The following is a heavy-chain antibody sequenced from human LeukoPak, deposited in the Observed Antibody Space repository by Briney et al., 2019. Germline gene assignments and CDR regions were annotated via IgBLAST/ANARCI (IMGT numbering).Heavy chain of an antibody. J-gene: IGHJ3*02. Sequence: PGGSLRLSCAASGFTFSSYSMNWVRQAPGKGLEWVSSISSSSSYIYYADSVKGRFTISRDNAKNSLYLQMNSLRAEDTAVYYCARDRITMVRGAHAFDIWGQGTMVTVSS. CDR3: ARDRITMVRGAHAFDI. CDR1: GFTFSSYS. D-gene: IGHD3-10*01. CDR2: ISSSSSYI. V-gene: IGHV3-21*01.